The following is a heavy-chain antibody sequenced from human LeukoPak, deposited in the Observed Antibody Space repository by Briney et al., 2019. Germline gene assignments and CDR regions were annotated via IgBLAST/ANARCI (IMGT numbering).Heavy chain of an antibody. CDR3: ARQGWELHYFDY. CDR2: INHSGST. CDR1: GGSFSGYY. Sequence: PSETLSLTCAVYGGSFSGYYWSWIRQPPGKGLEWIGEINHSGSTNYNPSLKSRVTISVDTSKNQFSLKLSSVTAADTAVYYCARQGWELHYFDYWGQGTLVTVSS. J-gene: IGHJ4*02. V-gene: IGHV4-34*01. D-gene: IGHD2-15*01.